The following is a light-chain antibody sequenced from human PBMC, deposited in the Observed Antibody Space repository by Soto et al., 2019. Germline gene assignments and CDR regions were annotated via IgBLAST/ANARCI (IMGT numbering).Light chain of an antibody. CDR1: QSVSSSY. Sequence: DIVLTQSPGTLSLSPGERATLSCRASQSVSSSYLAWYQQKPGQAPRLLIYGASNRATGIPDRFSGSGSGTDFTLTISRLEPEDFAVYYRQQYDKSPLTFGGGTKVEIK. CDR2: GAS. V-gene: IGKV3-20*01. CDR3: QQYDKSPLT. J-gene: IGKJ4*01.